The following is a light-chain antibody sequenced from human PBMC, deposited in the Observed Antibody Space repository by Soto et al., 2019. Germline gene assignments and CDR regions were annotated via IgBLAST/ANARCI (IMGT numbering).Light chain of an antibody. Sequence: EIVLTQSPGTLSLSPGERATLSCRASQSVSGSFLAWYQQKPGQAPRLLIYGASSRATGIPDRFSGSGSGTDFTLTISRLEPEDFAVYYCHQYCSSPHTFGQGTKVDIK. CDR3: HQYCSSPHT. V-gene: IGKV3-20*01. CDR1: QSVSGSF. J-gene: IGKJ2*01. CDR2: GAS.